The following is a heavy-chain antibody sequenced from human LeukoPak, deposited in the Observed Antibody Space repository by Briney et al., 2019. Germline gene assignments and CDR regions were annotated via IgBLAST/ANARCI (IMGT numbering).Heavy chain of an antibody. CDR3: AKDFRIGYSAHFDY. J-gene: IGHJ4*02. CDR2: IYENGGTT. V-gene: IGHV3-23*01. Sequence: GGSLRLSCAASGFTFSSYAMSWVRQAPEKGLEFVSSIYENGGTTYYADSVKGRFSISRDNSKNTLYLQMDSLRGEDTAVYYCAKDFRIGYSAHFDYWGQGALVTVSS. CDR1: GFTFSSYA. D-gene: IGHD2-21*01.